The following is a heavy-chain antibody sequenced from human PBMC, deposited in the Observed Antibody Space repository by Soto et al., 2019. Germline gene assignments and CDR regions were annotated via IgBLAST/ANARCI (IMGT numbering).Heavy chain of an antibody. J-gene: IGHJ2*01. D-gene: IGHD6-13*01. Sequence: QVQLQESGPGLVKPSETLSLTCTVSGGSISSHYWSWIRQPPGRGLEWIGFIYYSGITDSNPSPKRLVTISLDTSKNQLSLRLSSVTAADTAVYYCARPRGIAPAVWYFDLWGRGTLVTVSS. V-gene: IGHV4-59*08. CDR2: IYYSGIT. CDR1: GGSISSHY. CDR3: ARPRGIAPAVWYFDL.